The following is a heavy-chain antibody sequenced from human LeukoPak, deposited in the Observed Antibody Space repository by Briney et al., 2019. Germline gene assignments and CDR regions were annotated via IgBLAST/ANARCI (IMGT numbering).Heavy chain of an antibody. CDR2: IYSGGST. J-gene: IGHJ4*02. CDR3: ARMTTVTTFDY. CDR1: GFTVSSNY. D-gene: IGHD4-17*01. V-gene: IGHV3-53*01. Sequence: PGGSLRLSCAASGFTVSSNYMSWVRQAPGKGLEWVSVIYSGGSTYYADSVKGRCTISRDNSKNTLYLQMNSLRAEDTAVYYCARMTTVTTFDYWGQGTLVTVSS.